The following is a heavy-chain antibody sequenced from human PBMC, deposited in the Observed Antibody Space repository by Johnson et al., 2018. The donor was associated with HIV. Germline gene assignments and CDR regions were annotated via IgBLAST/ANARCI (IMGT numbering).Heavy chain of an antibody. D-gene: IGHD3-22*01. CDR3: ATYYYDSSGYSYAFDI. Sequence: VQLVESGGGLVQPGGSQRLSCAASGFTFSSYGMHWVRQAPGKGLEWVANIKQDGSEKYYADSVKGRFTISRDNSKNTLYLQMNSLRAEDTAVYYCATYYYDSSGYSYAFDIWGQGTMVTVSS. CDR2: IKQDGSEK. J-gene: IGHJ3*02. V-gene: IGHV3-7*03. CDR1: GFTFSSYG.